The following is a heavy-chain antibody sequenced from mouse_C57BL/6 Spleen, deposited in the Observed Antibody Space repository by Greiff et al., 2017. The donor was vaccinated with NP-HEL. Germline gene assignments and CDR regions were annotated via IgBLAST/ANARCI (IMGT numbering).Heavy chain of an antibody. V-gene: IGHV1-53*01. Sequence: VQLQQPGTELVKPGASVKLSCKASGYTFTSYWMHWVKQRPGQGLEWIGNINPSNGGTNYNEKFKSKATLTVDKSSSTAYMQLSSLTSEDSAVYYCARSPIYYYGSSLYFDVWGTGTTVTVSS. D-gene: IGHD1-1*01. CDR2: INPSNGGT. CDR3: ARSPIYYYGSSLYFDV. J-gene: IGHJ1*03. CDR1: GYTFTSYW.